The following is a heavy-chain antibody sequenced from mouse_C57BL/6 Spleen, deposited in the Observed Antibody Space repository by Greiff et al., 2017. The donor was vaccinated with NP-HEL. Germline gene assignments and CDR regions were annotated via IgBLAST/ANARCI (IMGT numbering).Heavy chain of an antibody. Sequence: VQLQQSGPELVKPGASVKISCKASGYAFSSSWMNWVKQRPGKGLEWIGRIYPGDGDTNYNGKFKGKATLTADKSSSTAYMQLSSLTSEDSAVYFCAREKGGLYAMDYWGQGTSVTVSS. CDR1: GYAFSSSW. CDR2: IYPGDGDT. J-gene: IGHJ4*01. D-gene: IGHD1-1*02. CDR3: AREKGGLYAMDY. V-gene: IGHV1-82*01.